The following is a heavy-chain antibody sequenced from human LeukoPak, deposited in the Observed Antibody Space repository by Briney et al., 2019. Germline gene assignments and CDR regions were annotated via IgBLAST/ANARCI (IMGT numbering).Heavy chain of an antibody. D-gene: IGHD2/OR15-2a*01. V-gene: IGHV3-23*01. CDR2: ISGSRDST. Sequence: GGSLRLSCAASGFTVSSHVMNWVRQAPGKGLEWVSVISGSRDSTDYADSVKGRFTISRDNSKNTVYLQMNSLRAEDTAVYYCAKCKPGNYYMDVWGKGTTVTVSS. J-gene: IGHJ6*03. CDR1: GFTVSSHV. CDR3: AKCKPGNYYMDV.